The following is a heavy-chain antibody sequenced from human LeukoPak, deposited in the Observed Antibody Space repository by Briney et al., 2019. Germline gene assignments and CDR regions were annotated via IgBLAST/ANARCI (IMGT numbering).Heavy chain of an antibody. D-gene: IGHD4-17*01. CDR1: GFTSSTYG. CDR3: AQDLYDYGDYEGDPDYY. V-gene: IGHV3-30*18. J-gene: IGHJ4*02. Sequence: GGSLRPSWPASGFTSSTYGMNWVRQAPAKGREGGALISYDGSNKYYADSVKGRFTISRDNSKNTLYLQMNSLRAEDTAVYYCAQDLYDYGDYEGDPDYYWGQGTLVTVSS. CDR2: ISYDGSNK.